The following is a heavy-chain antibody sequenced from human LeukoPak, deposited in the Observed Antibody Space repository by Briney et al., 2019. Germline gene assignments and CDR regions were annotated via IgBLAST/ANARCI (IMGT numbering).Heavy chain of an antibody. CDR3: AREAVTRNYFDY. V-gene: IGHV3-53*01. CDR2: IYSGGST. J-gene: IGHJ4*02. CDR1: GFTVSSNN. Sequence: GGSLRLSCAASGFTVSSNNMNWVRQAPGKGLEWVSVIYSGGSTYYADSVKGRFTISRDNSKNTLYLQMNSLRAEDTAVYYCAREAVTRNYFDYWGQGTLVTASS. D-gene: IGHD4-17*01.